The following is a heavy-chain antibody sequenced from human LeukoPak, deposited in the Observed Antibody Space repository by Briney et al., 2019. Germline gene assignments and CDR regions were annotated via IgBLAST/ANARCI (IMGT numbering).Heavy chain of an antibody. CDR2: ISSDGSRK. D-gene: IGHD3-3*01. Sequence: GGSLRLSCAPSEFTFSRHGMHWVRQAPGKGLEWVAIISSDGSRKYYVHSVEGRFTISRDNSKNTLYLQMDSLRAEDTAVYYCARDRAWNYFDYWGQGTLVTLSS. CDR3: ARDRAWNYFDY. CDR1: EFTFSRHG. J-gene: IGHJ4*02. V-gene: IGHV3-30*03.